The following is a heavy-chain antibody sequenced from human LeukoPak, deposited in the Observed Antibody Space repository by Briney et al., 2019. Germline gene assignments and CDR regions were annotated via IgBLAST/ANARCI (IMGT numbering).Heavy chain of an antibody. CDR3: VRGHYYAQEAFDI. D-gene: IGHD3-16*01. CDR2: ISSGSVTI. CDR1: GFTFSQYY. Sequence: GGSLRLSCSASGFTFSQYYMSWVRKAPGKGLQWPSYISSGSVTIYYADSLKGRFTISRDNAKNSLYLEMNSLGDEDTALYYCVRGHYYAQEAFDIWGQGTMVTVSS. V-gene: IGHV3-11*01. J-gene: IGHJ3*02.